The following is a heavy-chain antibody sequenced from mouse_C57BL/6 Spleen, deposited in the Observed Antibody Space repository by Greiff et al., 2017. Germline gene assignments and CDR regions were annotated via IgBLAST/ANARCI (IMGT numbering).Heavy chain of an antibody. V-gene: IGHV1-50*01. CDR2: IDPSDSYT. CDR1: GYTFTSYW. CDR3: ERGITTVGYCDV. J-gene: IGHJ1*03. Sequence: QVQLQQPGAELVKPGASVKLSCKASGYTFTSYWMQWVQQRPGQGLEWIGEIDPSDSYTNYNQKFKGKATLTVDTSSSTAYMQLSGLTSEDSAVYYCERGITTVGYCDVWGTGTTVTVSS. D-gene: IGHD1-1*01.